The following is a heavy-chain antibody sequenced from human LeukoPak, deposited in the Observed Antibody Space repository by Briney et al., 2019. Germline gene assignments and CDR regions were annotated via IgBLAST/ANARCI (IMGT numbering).Heavy chain of an antibody. J-gene: IGHJ4*02. CDR3: ACTHYYGSGSYLFDY. V-gene: IGHV1-2*02. D-gene: IGHD3-10*01. Sequence: GASVKVSCKASGYTFTGYYMHWVRQAPGQGLEWMGWINPNSGGTNYAQKFQGRVTMTRDTSISTAYMELSRLRSDDTAVYYCACTHYYGSGSYLFDYWGQGTLVTVSS. CDR2: INPNSGGT. CDR1: GYTFTGYY.